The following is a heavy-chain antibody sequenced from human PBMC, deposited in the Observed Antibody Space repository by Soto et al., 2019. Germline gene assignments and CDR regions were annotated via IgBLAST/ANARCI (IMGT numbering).Heavy chain of an antibody. D-gene: IGHD5-12*01. CDR2: ISYDGSNK. V-gene: IGHV3-30*18. J-gene: IGHJ4*02. Sequence: QVQLVESGGGVVQPGRSLRLSCAASGFTFSSYGMHWVRQAPGKGLEWVAVISYDGSNKYYADSVEGRFTISRDNSKNTLYLQMNSLRAEDTAVYYCAKEFLSGYDSPLYYWGQGTLVTVSS. CDR1: GFTFSSYG. CDR3: AKEFLSGYDSPLYY.